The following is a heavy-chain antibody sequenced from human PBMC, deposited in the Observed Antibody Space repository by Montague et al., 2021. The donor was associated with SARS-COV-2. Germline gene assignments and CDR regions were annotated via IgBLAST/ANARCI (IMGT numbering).Heavy chain of an antibody. V-gene: IGHV4-59*01. J-gene: IGHJ5*02. D-gene: IGHD5-24*01. CDR3: ARVVRWNWFDP. CDR1: GGSISSDY. CDR2: SYYRGAT. Sequence: SETLSLTCSVSGGSISSDYWSWMRQSPGKELVWIGYSYYRGATNYNTSLKSRVTFSIDTSKNQFSLKLISVTAADTAVYFCARVVRWNWFDPWGQGVLVTVSS.